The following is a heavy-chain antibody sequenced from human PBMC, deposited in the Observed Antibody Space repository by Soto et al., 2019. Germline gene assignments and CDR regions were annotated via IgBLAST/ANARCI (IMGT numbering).Heavy chain of an antibody. CDR1: GFTFSNYE. CDR3: ARRGYGSRWPNVYMDV. V-gene: IGHV3-64*01. J-gene: IGHJ6*03. CDR2: ISNNGAHT. D-gene: IGHD6-13*01. Sequence: EAQLVESGGGLVQPGGSLRLSCAASGFTFSNYEMHWVRQAPGKWLEYVSGISNNGAHTDYAKSVKGRFTISRDNSENSLYLQMGGLKAEDMALYYCARRGYGSRWPNVYMDVWGKGTTVTVSS.